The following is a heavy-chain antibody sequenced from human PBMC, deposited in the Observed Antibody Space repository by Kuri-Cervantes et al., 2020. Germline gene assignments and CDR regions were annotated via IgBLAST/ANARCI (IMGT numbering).Heavy chain of an antibody. CDR1: GFTFSSYW. J-gene: IGHJ3*02. V-gene: IGHV3-74*01. CDR3: ARIAARSDAFDI. D-gene: IGHD6-6*01. CDR2: INSDGSST. Sequence: GESLKISCAASGFTFSSYWMHWVRQAPGKGLVWVSRINSDGSSTSYADSVKGRFTISRDNAKNTLYLQMNSLRAEDTAVYYCARIAARSDAFDIWGQGTMVTVSS.